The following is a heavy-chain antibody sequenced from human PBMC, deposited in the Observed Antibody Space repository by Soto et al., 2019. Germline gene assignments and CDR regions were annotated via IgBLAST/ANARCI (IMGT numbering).Heavy chain of an antibody. CDR2: ISWDSGSI. J-gene: IGHJ6*02. CDR1: GFTFDDYA. D-gene: IGHD6-13*01. CDR3: AKDTYSSPFNYGMDV. V-gene: IGHV3-9*01. Sequence: GGSLRLSCAASGFTFDDYAMHWVRQAPGKGLEWVSGISWDSGSIGYADSVKGRFTISRDNAKNSLYLQMNSLRAEDTALYYCAKDTYSSPFNYGMDVWGQGTTVTVSS.